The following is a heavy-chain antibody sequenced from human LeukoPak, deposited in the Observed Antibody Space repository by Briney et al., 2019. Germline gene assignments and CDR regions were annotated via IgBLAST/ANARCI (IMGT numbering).Heavy chain of an antibody. D-gene: IGHD6-13*01. Sequence: PGGSLRLSCAASGFTFSSYAMHWVRQAPGKGLEWVAFIRYDGSNKYYADSVKGRFTISRDNSKNTLYLQMNSLRAEDTAVYYCAKEESIAAAGPLGGRDAFDIWGQGTMVTVSS. CDR1: GFTFSSYA. J-gene: IGHJ3*02. V-gene: IGHV3-30*02. CDR2: IRYDGSNK. CDR3: AKEESIAAAGPLGGRDAFDI.